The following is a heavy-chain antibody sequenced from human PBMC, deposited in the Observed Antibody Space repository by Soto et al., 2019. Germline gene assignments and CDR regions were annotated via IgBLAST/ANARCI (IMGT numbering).Heavy chain of an antibody. CDR1: GCSISISNYD. D-gene: IGHD3-16*01. V-gene: IGHV4-39*01. CDR3: ARHLGGRYYYYYGMDV. J-gene: IGHJ6*02. CDR2: IYYSGST. Sequence: SDTLSLTYSNFGCSISISNYDRGWIRHPPGKGLEWIGSIYYSGSTYYNPSLKSRVTISVDTSKNHFSLKLSSVTAADTAVYYCARHLGGRYYYYYGMDVWGQGTTVT.